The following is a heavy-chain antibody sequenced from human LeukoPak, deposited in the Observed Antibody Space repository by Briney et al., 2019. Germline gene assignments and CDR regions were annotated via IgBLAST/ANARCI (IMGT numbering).Heavy chain of an antibody. V-gene: IGHV1-69*01. D-gene: IGHD3-3*01. Sequence: ASVKVSCKASGGTFSSYAINWVRQAPGQGLEWMGGIIPIFGTANYAQKFQGRVTITADESTSTAYMELSSLRSEDTAVYYCARELRNDFWSGYFVYWGQGTLVTVSS. CDR3: ARELRNDFWSGYFVY. J-gene: IGHJ4*02. CDR1: GGTFSSYA. CDR2: IIPIFGTA.